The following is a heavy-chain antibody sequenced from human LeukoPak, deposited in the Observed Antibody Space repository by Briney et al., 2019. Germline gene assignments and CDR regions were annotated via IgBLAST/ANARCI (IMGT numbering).Heavy chain of an antibody. D-gene: IGHD5-18*01. CDR3: ARGSGQLWFLY. Sequence: PSETLSLTCTVSGGSISSGSYYWSWIRQPAGKGLEWIGYIYYSGSTYYNPSLKSRVTISVDTSKNQFSLKLSSVTAADTAVYYCARGSGQLWFLYWGQGTLVTVSS. V-gene: IGHV4-31*03. CDR2: IYYSGST. CDR1: GGSISSGSYY. J-gene: IGHJ4*02.